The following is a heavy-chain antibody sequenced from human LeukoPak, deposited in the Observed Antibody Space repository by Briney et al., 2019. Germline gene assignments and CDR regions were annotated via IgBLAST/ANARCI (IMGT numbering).Heavy chain of an antibody. D-gene: IGHD1-26*01. CDR2: IWYDGSNK. Sequence: HPGRSLRLSCAASGFTFSSYGMHWVRQAPGKGLEWVAVIWYDGSNKYYADSVKGRFTISRDNSKNTLYLQMSSLRAEDTAVYYCAKELGGSYYYYMDVWGKGTTVTVSS. CDR3: AKELGGSYYYYMDV. V-gene: IGHV3-33*06. CDR1: GFTFSSYG. J-gene: IGHJ6*03.